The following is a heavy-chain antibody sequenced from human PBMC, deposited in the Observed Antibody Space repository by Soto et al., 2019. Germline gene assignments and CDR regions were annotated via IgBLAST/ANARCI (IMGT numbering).Heavy chain of an antibody. D-gene: IGHD3-10*01. J-gene: IGHJ4*02. CDR2: INPNSGGT. CDR1: GYTFTGYY. Sequence: RXSVKVSCKASGYTFTGYYMHWVRQAPGQGLEWMGWINPNSGGTNYAQKFQGWVTMTRDTSISTAYMELSRLRSDDTAVYYCARAYYGSEYDYWGQGTLVTVSS. V-gene: IGHV1-2*04. CDR3: ARAYYGSEYDY.